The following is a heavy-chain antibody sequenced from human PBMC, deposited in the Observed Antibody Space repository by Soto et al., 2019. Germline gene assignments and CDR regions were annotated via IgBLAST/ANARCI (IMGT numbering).Heavy chain of an antibody. CDR1: GYPLNNST. D-gene: IGHD1-1*01. CDR3: AREGGHGAGIRHSAMGV. CDR2: MSGRSGDT. V-gene: IGHV1-18*01. Sequence: QDQLVQSGGEVKKPGASVRVSCKASGYPLNNSTITWVRQAPGKGLEWLRRMSGRSGDTHYARKVRDRVTKATDMSKGTAYMELWTLRSDDTAVYYCAREGGHGAGIRHSAMGVWGQGTTVSVSS. J-gene: IGHJ6*01.